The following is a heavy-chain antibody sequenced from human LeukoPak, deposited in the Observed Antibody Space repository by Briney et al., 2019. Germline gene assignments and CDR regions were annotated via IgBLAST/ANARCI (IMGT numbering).Heavy chain of an antibody. CDR2: ILYDGRNK. V-gene: IGHV3-30*04. D-gene: IGHD3-22*01. CDR1: GFTFSSYA. CDR3: AREKSYYDSSGYYRDGGFDY. J-gene: IGHJ4*02. Sequence: PGGSLRLSCAASGFTFSSYAMHWVRQAPGKGLEWVAVILYDGRNKYYADSVKGRFTISRDNSKNTLYLQMNSLRAEDTAVYFCAREKSYYDSSGYYRDGGFDYWGQGTLVTVSS.